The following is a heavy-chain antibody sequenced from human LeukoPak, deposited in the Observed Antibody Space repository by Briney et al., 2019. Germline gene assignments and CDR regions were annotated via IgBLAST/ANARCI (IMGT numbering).Heavy chain of an antibody. CDR2: IYPGDSDT. Sequence: GESLLTSSKGAGCISTTCSIGWVRQMPGKGLGLMGIIYPGDSDTRYSPSFQGQLTISADKSINTAYLQWSSLKASDTAMYYCARGYGGGNYSLNGWGQSTLVTVSS. D-gene: IGHD2-21*01. CDR3: ARGYGGGNYSLNG. CDR1: GCISTTCS. J-gene: IGHJ1*01. V-gene: IGHV5-51*01.